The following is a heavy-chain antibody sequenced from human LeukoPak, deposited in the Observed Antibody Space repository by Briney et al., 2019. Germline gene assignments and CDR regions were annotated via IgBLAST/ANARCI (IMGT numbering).Heavy chain of an antibody. CDR2: IKQDGSEK. CDR3: AKDVTYYYDNSGSWGAFHI. CDR1: GFTFSSYW. V-gene: IGHV3-7*05. Sequence: GGSLRLSCAASGFTFSSYWMSWVRQAPGKGLEWVANIKQDGSEKYYVDSVKGRFTISRDNAKKSLYMQMNSLRADDTAVYYCAKDVTYYYDNSGSWGAFHIWGQATMVTVSS. D-gene: IGHD3-22*01. J-gene: IGHJ3*02.